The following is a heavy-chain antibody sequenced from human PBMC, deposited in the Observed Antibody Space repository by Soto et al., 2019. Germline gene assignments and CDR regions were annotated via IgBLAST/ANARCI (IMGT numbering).Heavy chain of an antibody. V-gene: IGHV1-69*06. CDR1: GDTFGRNA. J-gene: IGHJ4*02. D-gene: IGHD2-21*01. CDR3: TKDGDSADYGY. Sequence: QVHLVQSGPEVKRPGSSVKVSCKASGDTFGRNAIHWVRQAPGQGLEWMEGIIPMFPTTNYAQKFKGRLTIYAVKSPGTAYMEMTSLRSEDTAVYYCTKDGDSADYGYWGQGTLVTVSS. CDR2: IIPMFPTT.